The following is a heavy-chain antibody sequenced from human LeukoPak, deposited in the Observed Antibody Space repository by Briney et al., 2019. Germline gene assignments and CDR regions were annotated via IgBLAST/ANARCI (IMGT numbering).Heavy chain of an antibody. V-gene: IGHV3-43*01. Sequence: PGGSLRLSCAASGFTFDDYPMLWVRESPGKGQECVSLISGDGGSTYYADSVKGRFTISRDNSKNSLYLQMNSLRTKDTALYYCAKEGIAVAGGAFDIWGQGTMVTVSS. CDR2: ISGDGGST. CDR3: AKEGIAVAGGAFDI. CDR1: GFTFDDYP. D-gene: IGHD6-19*01. J-gene: IGHJ3*02.